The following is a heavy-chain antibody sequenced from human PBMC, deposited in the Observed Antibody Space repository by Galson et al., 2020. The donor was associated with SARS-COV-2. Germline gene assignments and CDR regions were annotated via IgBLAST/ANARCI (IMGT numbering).Heavy chain of an antibody. Sequence: PSETLSLTCAVYGGSFSGYYWSWIRQPPGKGLEWIGEINSSGSTNYNPTLKSRVTISVDTSKNHFSLKLSSVTAADTAVYYCAREENFFLVGTATRLCYFDYWGQGTLATVSS. D-gene: IGHD2-21*02. V-gene: IGHV4-34*01. J-gene: IGHJ4*02. CDR2: INSSGST. CDR1: GGSFSGYY. CDR3: AREENFFLVGTATRLCYFDY.